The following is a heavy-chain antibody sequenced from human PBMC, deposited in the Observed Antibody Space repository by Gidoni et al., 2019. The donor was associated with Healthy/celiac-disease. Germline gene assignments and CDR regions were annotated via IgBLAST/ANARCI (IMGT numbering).Heavy chain of an antibody. D-gene: IGHD1-26*01. Sequence: QVQLQESGPGLVKPSATLSLTCTVSGGSISSYYWSWIRQPPGKGLEWIGYIYYSGSTNYNPSLKSRVTISVDTSKNQFSLKLSSVTAADTAVYYCARTRIVGTTKYYFDYWGQGTLVTVSS. CDR2: IYYSGST. CDR1: GGSISSYY. V-gene: IGHV4-59*08. J-gene: IGHJ4*02. CDR3: ARTRIVGTTKYYFDY.